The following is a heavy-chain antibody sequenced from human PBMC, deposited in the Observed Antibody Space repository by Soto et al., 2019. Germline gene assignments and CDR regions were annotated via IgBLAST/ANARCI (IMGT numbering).Heavy chain of an antibody. J-gene: IGHJ6*02. CDR3: AKDERFGDYGMDV. Sequence: PGGSLRLSCAASGFTFSSYGMHWVRQAPGKGLEWVAVISYDGSNKYYADSVKGRFTISRDNSKNTLYLQMNSLRAEDTAVYYCAKDERFGDYGMDVWGQGTTVTVLL. CDR1: GFTFSSYG. CDR2: ISYDGSNK. D-gene: IGHD3-10*01. V-gene: IGHV3-30*18.